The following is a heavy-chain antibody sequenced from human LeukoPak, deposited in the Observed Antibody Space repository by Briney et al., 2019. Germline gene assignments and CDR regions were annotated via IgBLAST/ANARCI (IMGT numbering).Heavy chain of an antibody. CDR3: ARVGEEYYGSGSSFDY. Sequence: PSETLSLTCTVSGGSISNYYWSWIRQPPGKGLEWIGYIYYSGSTNYNPSLKSRVTISVDTSKNQFSLKLNSVTAADTAVYYCARVGEEYYGSGSSFDYWGQGTLVTVSS. J-gene: IGHJ4*02. V-gene: IGHV4-59*01. CDR1: GGSISNYY. CDR2: IYYSGST. D-gene: IGHD3-10*01.